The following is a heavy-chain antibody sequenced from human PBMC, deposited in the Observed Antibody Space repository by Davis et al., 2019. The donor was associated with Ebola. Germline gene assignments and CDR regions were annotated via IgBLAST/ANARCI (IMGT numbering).Heavy chain of an antibody. CDR1: GYTFTSYA. CDR2: INAGNGNT. J-gene: IGHJ4*02. CDR3: ARTRDYYGDMYYFDY. D-gene: IGHD4-17*01. V-gene: IGHV1-3*01. Sequence: ASVKVSCKASGYTFTSYAMHWVRQAPGQRLEWMGWINAGNGNTKYSQKLQGRVTMTRDTSTSTAYMELRSLRSDDTAVYYCARTRDYYGDMYYFDYWGQGTLVTVSS.